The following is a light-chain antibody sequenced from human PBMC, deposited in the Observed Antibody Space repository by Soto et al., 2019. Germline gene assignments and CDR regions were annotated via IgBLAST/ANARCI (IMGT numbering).Light chain of an antibody. J-gene: IGKJ3*01. CDR2: AAT. CDR1: QIISNW. CDR3: QQAYSFPFT. Sequence: DIQMTQFPSSVSASVGDSVAITCRASQIISNWVAWYQQKPGTAPRLLIYAATTLNSGFPSRFSGRRSGTDFTLTITDLQPEDFAIYYCQQAYSFPFTFGPGTKVDLK. V-gene: IGKV1-12*01.